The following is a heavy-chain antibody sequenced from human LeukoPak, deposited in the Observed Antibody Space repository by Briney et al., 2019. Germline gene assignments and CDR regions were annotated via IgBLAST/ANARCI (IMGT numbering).Heavy chain of an antibody. CDR1: GGSISSGGYS. CDR2: IYHSGST. Sequence: SQTLSLTCAVSGGSISSGGYSWRWIRQPPGKGLEWIGYIYHSGSTYYNPSLKSRVTISVDRSKNQFSLKLSSVTAADTAVYYCARVRYPYYFDYWGQGTLVTVSS. CDR3: ARVRYPYYFDY. J-gene: IGHJ4*02. V-gene: IGHV4-30-2*01. D-gene: IGHD2-2*02.